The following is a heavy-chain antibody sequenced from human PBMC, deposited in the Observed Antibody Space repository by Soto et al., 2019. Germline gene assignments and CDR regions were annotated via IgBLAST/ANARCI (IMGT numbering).Heavy chain of an antibody. J-gene: IGHJ4*02. Sequence: PGGSLRLSCAASGFLFNSHAMSWVRQAPGKGLEWVAAISGRGSSTYYLDSVKGRFIVSRDNSKNKLYLQMNGLRAEDTAVYYCAKTREGHFFWSGPITHGDFDYWGQGIQVTVPS. CDR2: ISGRGSST. V-gene: IGHV3-23*01. CDR3: AKTREGHFFWSGPITHGDFDY. D-gene: IGHD3-3*01. CDR1: GFLFNSHA.